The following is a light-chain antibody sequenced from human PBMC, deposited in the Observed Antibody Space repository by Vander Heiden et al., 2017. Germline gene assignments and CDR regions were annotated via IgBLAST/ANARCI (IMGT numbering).Light chain of an antibody. V-gene: IGKV1-39*01. J-gene: IGKJ2*01. CDR3: QQSYSTPYT. Sequence: DIQMTQCPSSLSASVVDRLTITCRASKSISNYLNWYQQKPGKAPKLLIYAASSLQSGVPSRFSGSGSGTDFTLTISSLQPEDFAAYYCQQSYSTPYTFGQGTKLEIK. CDR1: KSISNY. CDR2: AAS.